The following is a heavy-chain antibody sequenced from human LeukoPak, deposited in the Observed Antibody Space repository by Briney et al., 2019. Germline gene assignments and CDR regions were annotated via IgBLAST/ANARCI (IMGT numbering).Heavy chain of an antibody. J-gene: IGHJ5*02. V-gene: IGHV4-30-2*01. Sequence: SQTLSLTCTVSGDSISNGGYYWSWIRQPSGKGLEWIGYIYHTGSTYYNPSLKSRVTISVDRSKNHFSLKVSSVTAADTAVYYCARGRYRNPQYYYGSGRVSLFDPWGQGTLVTVSS. D-gene: IGHD3-10*01. CDR1: GDSISNGGYY. CDR3: ARGRYRNPQYYYGSGRVSLFDP. CDR2: IYHTGST.